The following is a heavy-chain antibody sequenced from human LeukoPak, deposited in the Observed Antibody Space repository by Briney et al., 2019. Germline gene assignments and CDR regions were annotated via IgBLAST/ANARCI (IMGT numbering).Heavy chain of an antibody. V-gene: IGHV4-30-2*01. D-gene: IGHD2-2*01. J-gene: IGHJ5*02. CDR1: GGSISSGGYS. Sequence: PSETLSLTCAVSGGSISSGGYSWSWIRQPPGKGLEWIGYIYHSGSTYYNPSLKSRVTISVDRSKNQFSLKLSSVIAADTAVYYCARDRYCSSTSCYPDTWGQGTLVTVSS. CDR3: ARDRYCSSTSCYPDT. CDR2: IYHSGST.